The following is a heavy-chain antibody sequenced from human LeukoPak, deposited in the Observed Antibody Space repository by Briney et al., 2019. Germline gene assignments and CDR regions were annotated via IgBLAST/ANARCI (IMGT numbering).Heavy chain of an antibody. D-gene: IGHD6-25*01. V-gene: IGHV3-23*01. Sequence: PGGSLRLSCAASGFIFSNYAMSWVRQAPGKGLEWVSAIDSTGAHTWYADSVKGRFTISKDSSKTILYLQMNSLRAEDAAAYFCAKGSAAGRPYYFDYWGQGTLVTVSS. CDR2: IDSTGAHT. CDR1: GFIFSNYA. J-gene: IGHJ4*02. CDR3: AKGSAAGRPYYFDY.